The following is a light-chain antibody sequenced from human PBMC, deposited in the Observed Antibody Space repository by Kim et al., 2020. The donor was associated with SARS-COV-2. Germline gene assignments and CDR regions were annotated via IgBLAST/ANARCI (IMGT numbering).Light chain of an antibody. Sequence: SPGKRAALSCRASKSVGRYLAGYKKRPGQAPRRLINDTANGAAGTPAKFRGSGSGTGFTLTIGTLEPEDFAVYYGQRRNDWPHMYSFGQGTKLEI. CDR3: QRRNDWPHMYS. V-gene: IGKV3-11*01. J-gene: IGKJ2*03. CDR1: KSVGRY. CDR2: DTA.